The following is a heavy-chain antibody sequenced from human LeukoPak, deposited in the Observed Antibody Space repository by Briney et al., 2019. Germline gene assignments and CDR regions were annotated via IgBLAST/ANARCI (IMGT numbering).Heavy chain of an antibody. V-gene: IGHV1-2*06. J-gene: IGHJ4*02. CDR2: INPNSGGT. CDR1: GYTFTGYY. Sequence: ASVKVSCKASGYTFTGYYMHWVRQAPGQGLEWMGRINPNSGGTNYAQKFQGRVTMTRDTSISTAYMELSRLRSGDTAVYYCARSLYYYDSSGYYEIDYWGQGTLVTVSS. D-gene: IGHD3-22*01. CDR3: ARSLYYYDSSGYYEIDY.